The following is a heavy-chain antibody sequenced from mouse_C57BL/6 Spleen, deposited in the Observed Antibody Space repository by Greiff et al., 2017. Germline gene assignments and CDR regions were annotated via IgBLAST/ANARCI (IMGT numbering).Heavy chain of an antibody. CDR1: GFNIKNAY. V-gene: IGHV14-3*01. J-gene: IGHJ2*01. CDR3: ARVKDSHEGFDY. CDR2: IDPANGNT. Sequence: DVKLQESVAELVRPGASVKLSCTASGFNIKNAYMHWVKQRPEQGLEWIGRIDPANGNTKYAPKFQGKATITADTSSNTAYLQLSSLTSEDTAIYYCARVKDSHEGFDYWGQGTTLTVSS. D-gene: IGHD6-1*01.